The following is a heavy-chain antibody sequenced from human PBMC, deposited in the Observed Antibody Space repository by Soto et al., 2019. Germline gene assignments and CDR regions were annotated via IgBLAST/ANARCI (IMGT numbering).Heavy chain of an antibody. CDR1: GFTFTNAW. V-gene: IGHV3-15*07. CDR2: IKSKTDGGTA. J-gene: IGHJ6*02. Sequence: EVQLVESGGGLVKPGVSLRLSCAASGFTFTNAWMNWVRQAPGKGLEWVGRIKSKTDGGTADYAAPVKGRFTISRDDSRSTLYLQMNSLKAEDTAVCYCTPGGVPAAGKVYYYYDMDVWGQGTTVTVSS. CDR3: TPGGVPAAGKVYYYYDMDV. D-gene: IGHD2-2*01.